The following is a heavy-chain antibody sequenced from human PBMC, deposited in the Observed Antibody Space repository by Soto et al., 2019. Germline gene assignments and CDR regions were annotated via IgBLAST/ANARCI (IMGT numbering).Heavy chain of an antibody. J-gene: IGHJ5*02. D-gene: IGHD3-10*01. CDR1: GDTFANFG. V-gene: IGHV1-18*01. CDR2: IATYNNNK. CDR3: ARVVRGVVNWFDP. Sequence: HLVQSGPEVKRPGASITVSCKTSGDTFANFGLSWVRQAPGQGLEWMGWIATYNNNKNYAQKFQGSLTLTTDTSTSTAYMELESLGYDDTAGYYCARVVRGVVNWFDPWGQGTLVTVSS.